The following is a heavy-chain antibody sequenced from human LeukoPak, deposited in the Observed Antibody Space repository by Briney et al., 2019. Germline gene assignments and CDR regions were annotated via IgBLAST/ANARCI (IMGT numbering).Heavy chain of an antibody. J-gene: IGHJ5*02. CDR3: AKTLRQQLVNWFDP. CDR2: ISGSGGST. D-gene: IGHD6-13*01. Sequence: GGSLRLSCAASGFTFSSYAMSWVRQAPGKGLEWVSAISGSGGSTYYADSVKGRFTISRDNSKNTLYLQMNSLRAEDTAVYYYAKTLRQQLVNWFDPWGQGTLVTVSS. V-gene: IGHV3-23*01. CDR1: GFTFSSYA.